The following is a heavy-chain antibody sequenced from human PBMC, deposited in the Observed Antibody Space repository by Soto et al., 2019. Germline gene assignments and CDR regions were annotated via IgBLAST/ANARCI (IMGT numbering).Heavy chain of an antibody. CDR3: ARARGCFGRIPSNWFDP. J-gene: IGHJ5*02. V-gene: IGHV1-3*01. D-gene: IGHD3-10*01. CDR2: INAGNGNT. Sequence: ASVKVSCKASGYTFTSYAMHWVRQAPGQRLEWMGWINAGNGNTKYSQKFQGRVTITRDTSASTAYMELSSLRSEDTAVYYCARARGCFGRIPSNWFDPLCQGTLVTVSS. CDR1: GYTFTSYA.